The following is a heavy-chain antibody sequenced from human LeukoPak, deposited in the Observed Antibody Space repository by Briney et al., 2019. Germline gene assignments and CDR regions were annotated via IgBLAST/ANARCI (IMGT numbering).Heavy chain of an antibody. Sequence: PSETLSLTCTVSGFSISSADYYWNWIRQYPGKGLEWIGYICTSGSTYYNPSLKSLATISKDTSKNQFSLKLSSVTAADTAVYYCARDKSYGDTAMGPYYYYMDVWGKGTTVTVSS. J-gene: IGHJ6*03. V-gene: IGHV4-31*01. CDR1: GFSISSADYY. CDR2: ICTSGST. CDR3: ARDKSYGDTAMGPYYYYMDV. D-gene: IGHD5-18*01.